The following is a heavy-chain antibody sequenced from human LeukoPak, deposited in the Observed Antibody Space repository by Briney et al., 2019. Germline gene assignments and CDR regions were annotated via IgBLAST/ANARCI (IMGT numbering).Heavy chain of an antibody. CDR1: GGTFSSYA. V-gene: IGHV1-69*06. CDR3: ERGGWPGYYCGSGSRTHPFDY. Sequence: SVKVYCKASGGTFSSYAISWVRQAPRQGVEWMGGIIPIIGTANYAQKFQCRVTITADKSTSTAYVELSSLRSEDTAVYYCERGGWPGYYCGSGSRTHPFDYWGQGTLVTVSS. J-gene: IGHJ4*02. CDR2: IIPIIGTA. D-gene: IGHD3-10*01.